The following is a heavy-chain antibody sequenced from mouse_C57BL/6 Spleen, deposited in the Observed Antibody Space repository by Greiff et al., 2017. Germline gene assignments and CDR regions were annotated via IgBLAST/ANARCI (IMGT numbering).Heavy chain of an antibody. Sequence: VKLMESGPGLVQPSQSLSITCTVSGFSLTSYCVHWVRQSPGKGLEWLGVIWRGGSTDYNAAFMSRLSITKDNSESQVFFKMNSLQADDTAIYYCAKTGDRGYAMDYWGQGTSVTVSS. CDR1: GFSLTSYC. CDR3: AKTGDRGYAMDY. CDR2: IWRGGST. D-gene: IGHD3-3*01. V-gene: IGHV2-5*01. J-gene: IGHJ4*01.